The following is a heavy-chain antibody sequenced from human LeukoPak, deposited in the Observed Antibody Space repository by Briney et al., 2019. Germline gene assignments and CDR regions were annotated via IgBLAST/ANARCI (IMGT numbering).Heavy chain of an antibody. CDR1: GYTFTSYA. V-gene: IGHV1-3*01. J-gene: IGHJ4*02. Sequence: ASVKVSCKASGYTFTSYAMHWVRQAPGQRLEWMGWINAGNGNTEYSQKFQGRVTITRDTSASTAYMELSSLRSEDTAVYYCARSSRPITMIVVGPGAWGQGTLVTVSS. CDR3: ARSSRPITMIVVGPGA. CDR2: INAGNGNT. D-gene: IGHD3-22*01.